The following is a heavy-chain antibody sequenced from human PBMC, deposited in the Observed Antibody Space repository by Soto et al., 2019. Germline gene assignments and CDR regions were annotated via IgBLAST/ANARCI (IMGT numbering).Heavy chain of an antibody. CDR3: AKEWDRSGYYYFDY. CDR2: ISYDGSNK. D-gene: IGHD3-22*01. CDR1: GFTFSSYG. J-gene: IGHJ4*02. V-gene: IGHV3-30*18. Sequence: PGGSLRLSCAASGFTFSSYGMHWVRQAPGKGLEWVAVISYDGSNKYYADSVKGRFTISRDNSKNTLYLQMNSLRAEDTAVYYCAKEWDRSGYYYFDYWGQGTLVTVSS.